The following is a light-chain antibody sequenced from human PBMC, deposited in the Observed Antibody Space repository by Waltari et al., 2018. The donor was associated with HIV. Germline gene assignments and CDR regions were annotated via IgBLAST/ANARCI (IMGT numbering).Light chain of an antibody. J-gene: IGLJ2*01. CDR3: AAWDDTLSGQGV. CDR1: TSNIGAGSD. CDR2: RDN. V-gene: IGLV1-47*01. Sequence: HSVLTQPPSVSGAPGQRVTISCTGNTSNIGAGSDVHWYQQPPGKAPKLLIYRDNQRPSGVPDRFSGSKSGTSASLAINGLRSEDEADYYCAAWDDTLSGQGVFGGGTKLTVL.